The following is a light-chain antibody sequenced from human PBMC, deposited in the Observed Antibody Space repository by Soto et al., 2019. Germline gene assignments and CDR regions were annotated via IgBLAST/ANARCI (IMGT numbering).Light chain of an antibody. CDR2: AAS. V-gene: IGKV1-8*01. CDR1: QGISSY. CDR3: QQYYSYPRT. Sequence: IQMNQSPSTLSASIGDRVTITCRASQGISSYLAWYQQKPGKAPKLLIYAASTLQSGVPSRFSGSGSGTDFTLTISCLQSEDFATYYCQQYYSYPRTFGQVTKVDI. J-gene: IGKJ1*01.